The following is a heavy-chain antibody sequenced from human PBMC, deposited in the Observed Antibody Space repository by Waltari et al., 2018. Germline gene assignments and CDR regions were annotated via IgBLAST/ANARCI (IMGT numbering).Heavy chain of an antibody. D-gene: IGHD3-16*01. V-gene: IGHV3-66*02. CDR1: GFTVSSTF. Sequence: EVQLLESGGGLVQPGGSLRLSCAASGFTVSSTFMSWVRRAPGKGLEWVSVIYSGGSRYFADSVKGRFTISRDNSKNMLYLQMDSLRAEDTAVYYCAREKGPYHYYAMDVWGQGTTVTVSS. CDR2: IYSGGSR. J-gene: IGHJ6*02. CDR3: AREKGPYHYYAMDV.